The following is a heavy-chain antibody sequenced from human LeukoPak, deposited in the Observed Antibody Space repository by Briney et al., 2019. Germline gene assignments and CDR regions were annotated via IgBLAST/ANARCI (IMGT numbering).Heavy chain of an antibody. J-gene: IGHJ4*02. Sequence: GGSLRLSCAASGFTFSSYWMSWVRQAPGKGLEWVANIKQDGSEKYYVDSVKGRFTISRDNAKNSLYLQMNSLRAEDTAVYCCARSRRWGRFGELFEAYVDYWGQGTLVTVSS. CDR1: GFTFSSYW. V-gene: IGHV3-7*01. CDR3: ARSRRWGRFGELFEAYVDY. CDR2: IKQDGSEK. D-gene: IGHD3-10*01.